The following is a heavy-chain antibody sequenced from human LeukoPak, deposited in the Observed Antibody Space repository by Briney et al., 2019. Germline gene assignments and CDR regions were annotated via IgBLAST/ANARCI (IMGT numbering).Heavy chain of an antibody. CDR3: ARNGGVVPAATYYYYMDV. V-gene: IGHV1-18*01. CDR2: ISAYNGNT. Sequence: ASVKVSCKASGYTFTSYGISWVRQAPGQGLEWMGWISAYNGNTNYAQKLLGRVTMTTDTSTSTAYMELRSLRSDDTAVYYCARNGGVVPAATYYYYMDVWGKGTTVTISS. CDR1: GYTFTSYG. J-gene: IGHJ6*03. D-gene: IGHD2-2*01.